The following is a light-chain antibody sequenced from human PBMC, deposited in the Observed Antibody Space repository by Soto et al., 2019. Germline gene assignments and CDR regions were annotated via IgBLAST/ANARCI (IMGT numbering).Light chain of an antibody. V-gene: IGKV1-39*01. J-gene: IGKJ5*01. CDR3: QQSYTTPRT. CDR2: GVS. CDR1: QSISSF. Sequence: DIQMTQSPSTLSGSVGDRVTITCRASQSISSFLNWYQQKPGKAPKVLVYGVSSLQSGVPSRFSGSGSGTDFTLIISSLQPEDFATYYCQQSYTTPRTFGQGTRLEIK.